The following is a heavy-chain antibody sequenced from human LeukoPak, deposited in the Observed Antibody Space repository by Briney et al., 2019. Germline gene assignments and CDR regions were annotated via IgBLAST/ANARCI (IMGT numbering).Heavy chain of an antibody. CDR2: ISSSSSYI. CDR1: GFTFSSYN. D-gene: IGHD3-22*01. Sequence: PGGSLRLSCAASGFTFSSYNMNWVRQAPGKGLEWVSSISSSSSYIYYADSLKGRFTISRDNAKNSLYLQMNSLRAEDTAVYYCARDLYYDSRAYYFDYWSQGILVTVSS. J-gene: IGHJ4*02. CDR3: ARDLYYDSRAYYFDY. V-gene: IGHV3-21*01.